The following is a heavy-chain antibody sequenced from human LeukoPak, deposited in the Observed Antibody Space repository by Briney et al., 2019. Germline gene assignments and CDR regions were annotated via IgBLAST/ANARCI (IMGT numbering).Heavy chain of an antibody. CDR2: INHSGST. Sequence: SETLSLTCAVYGGSFSGYYWSWIRQPPGKGLEWIGEINHSGSTNYNPSLKSRVTISVDTSKNQFSLKPSSVTAADTAVYYCARRERRRITIFGVVPGAFDYWGQGTLVTVSS. CDR3: ARRERRRITIFGVVPGAFDY. J-gene: IGHJ4*02. D-gene: IGHD3-3*01. V-gene: IGHV4-34*01. CDR1: GGSFSGYY.